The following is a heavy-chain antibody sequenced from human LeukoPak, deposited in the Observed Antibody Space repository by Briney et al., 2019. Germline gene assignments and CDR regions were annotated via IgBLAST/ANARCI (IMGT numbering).Heavy chain of an antibody. V-gene: IGHV4-31*03. D-gene: IGHD5-12*01. CDR2: IYYSGST. CDR1: GGSISSGGYY. J-gene: IGHJ3*02. Sequence: SETLSLTCTVSGGSISSGGYYWSWIRQHPGKGLEWIGYIYYSGSTYYNPSLKSRVTISVDTSKNQFSLKLSSVTAADTAVYYCARIPAWLRLKNDAFDIWGQGTMVTVSS. CDR3: ARIPAWLRLKNDAFDI.